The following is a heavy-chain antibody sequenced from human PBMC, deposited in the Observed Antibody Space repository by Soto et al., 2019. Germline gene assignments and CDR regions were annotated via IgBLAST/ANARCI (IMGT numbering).Heavy chain of an antibody. D-gene: IGHD1-26*01. V-gene: IGHV1-18*01. CDR3: ASFSGYYYYYGMDV. CDR1: GYTFTSYG. J-gene: IGHJ6*02. Sequence: ASVKVSFKASGYTFTSYGISWVRQAPGQGLEWMGWISAYNGNTNYAQKLQGRVTMTTDTSTSTAYMELRSLRSDDTAVYYCASFSGYYYYYGMDVWGQGTTVTVSS. CDR2: ISAYNGNT.